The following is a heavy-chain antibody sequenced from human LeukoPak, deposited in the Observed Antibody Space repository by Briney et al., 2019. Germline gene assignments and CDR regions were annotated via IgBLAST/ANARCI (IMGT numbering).Heavy chain of an antibody. Sequence: PGGSLRLSCVVSGFTFSDYYMNWIRQAPGKGLEWLSYISGSSSHTLYADSVKGRFTISRDNTKNSLYLQMNTLRAEDTAVYYCARARGDYGDYGFDHWGQGTLVTVSS. V-gene: IGHV3-11*06. CDR3: ARARGDYGDYGFDH. CDR2: ISGSSSHT. CDR1: GFTFSDYY. J-gene: IGHJ4*02. D-gene: IGHD4-17*01.